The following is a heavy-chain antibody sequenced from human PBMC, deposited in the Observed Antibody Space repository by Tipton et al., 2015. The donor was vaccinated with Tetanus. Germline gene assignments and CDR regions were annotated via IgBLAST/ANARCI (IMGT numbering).Heavy chain of an antibody. D-gene: IGHD5-24*01. J-gene: IGHJ4*02. Sequence: LRLSCTVSGDSITRDGYSWHWIRQPAGKGLEWIGHISNGNTDYTPSLKSRVTLSVDTSKNQFSLKLRSVTAADTAVYYCARGVTDGYNRRFDYWGQGTLVAVSP. CDR1: GDSITRDGYS. CDR3: ARGVTDGYNRRFDY. V-gene: IGHV4-61*09. CDR2: ISNGNT.